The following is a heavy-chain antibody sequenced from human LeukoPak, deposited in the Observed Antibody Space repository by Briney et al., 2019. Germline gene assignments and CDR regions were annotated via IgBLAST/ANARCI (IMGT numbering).Heavy chain of an antibody. CDR1: GGSFSGYY. CDR3: ARDSSMITFGGVIVFFDY. V-gene: IGHV4-4*07. J-gene: IGHJ4*02. D-gene: IGHD3-16*02. CDR2: IYTSGST. Sequence: SETLSLTCAVYGGSFSGYYWSWIRQPAGKGLEWIGRIYTSGSTNYNPSLKSRVTMSIDTSKNQFSLKLSSVTAADTAVYYCARDSSMITFGGVIVFFDYWGQGTLVTVSS.